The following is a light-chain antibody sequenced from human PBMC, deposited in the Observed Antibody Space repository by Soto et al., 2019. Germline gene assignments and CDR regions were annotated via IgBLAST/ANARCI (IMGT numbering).Light chain of an antibody. CDR1: SSDVGGYNY. V-gene: IGLV2-14*01. CDR2: DVS. CDR3: SSYTSITTLV. Sequence: QSVLTQPASVSGSPGQSITSSCTGTSSDVGGYNYVSWYQQHPGKAPKLMIYDVSNRPSGVSNRFSGSKSGNTASLTISGLQAEDEADYYCSSYTSITTLVLGTGTKVTVL. J-gene: IGLJ1*01.